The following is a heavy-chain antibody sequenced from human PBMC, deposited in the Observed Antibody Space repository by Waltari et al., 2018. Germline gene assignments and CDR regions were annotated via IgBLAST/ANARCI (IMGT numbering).Heavy chain of an antibody. D-gene: IGHD6-19*01. Sequence: EVHMLEAGGGLVQPGGSLRLSGGASGFSFSNYAMPWVRQAPGRVLELVSGISGNGGSTYYADSVKGRFTISRDKSKNTLYLQMNSLRAEDTAVYYCAKDFRGWYFDYWGQGTLVTVSS. J-gene: IGHJ4*02. V-gene: IGHV3-23*01. CDR3: AKDFRGWYFDY. CDR1: GFSFSNYA. CDR2: ISGNGGST.